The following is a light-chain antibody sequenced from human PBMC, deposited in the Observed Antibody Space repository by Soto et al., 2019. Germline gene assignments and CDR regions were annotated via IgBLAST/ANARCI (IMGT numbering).Light chain of an antibody. J-gene: IGKJ4*01. Sequence: DIQMTQSPSSLSASVGDRVTITCRASQSISSYLNWYQQKPGKAPKLLIYAASNLESGVPSRFSGSGSGPDFTLSIRSLQPEDFATYDCQQTFSAPLTFGGGTKVEIK. CDR1: QSISSY. CDR2: AAS. V-gene: IGKV1-39*01. CDR3: QQTFSAPLT.